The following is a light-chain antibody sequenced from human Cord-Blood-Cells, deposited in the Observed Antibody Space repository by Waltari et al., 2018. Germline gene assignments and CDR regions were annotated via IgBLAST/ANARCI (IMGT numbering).Light chain of an antibody. Sequence: DIQMTQSPSSLSASVGDRVTITCRASPSISSYLNWYQQKPGKAPKLLIYAASSLQSGVPSRFSGSGSWTDFTLTISSLQPEDFATYYCQQSYSTPWTFGQGTKVEIK. J-gene: IGKJ1*01. V-gene: IGKV1-39*01. CDR2: AAS. CDR1: PSISSY. CDR3: QQSYSTPWT.